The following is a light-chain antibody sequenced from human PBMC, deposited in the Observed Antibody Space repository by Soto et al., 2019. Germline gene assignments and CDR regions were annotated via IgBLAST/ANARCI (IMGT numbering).Light chain of an antibody. CDR3: HQTYSTPQT. CDR2: DAS. V-gene: IGKV1-5*01. CDR1: QSVGRW. J-gene: IGKJ1*01. Sequence: DIQMTQSPSTLSASIGDAVTTTCRASQSVGRWLAWYQQRPGTAPKLLIYDASILQSGVPSRFSGSGSGTDFTLTITSLQPEDFGTYYCHQTYSTPQTFGQGTKVDI.